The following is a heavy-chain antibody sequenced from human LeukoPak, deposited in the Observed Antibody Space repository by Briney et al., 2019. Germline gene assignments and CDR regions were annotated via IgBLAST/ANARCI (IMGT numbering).Heavy chain of an antibody. V-gene: IGHV3-53*01. CDR3: ARVLWNGDYPRFDY. CDR1: GFTFSSYS. J-gene: IGHJ4*02. D-gene: IGHD4-17*01. Sequence: GGSLRLSCAASGFTFSSYSMNWVRQAPGKGLECVSVLYSGGTTYYADSVKGRFTISRDNSKNTLYLQMNSLRAEDTAVYYCARVLWNGDYPRFDYWGQGTLVTVSS. CDR2: LYSGGTT.